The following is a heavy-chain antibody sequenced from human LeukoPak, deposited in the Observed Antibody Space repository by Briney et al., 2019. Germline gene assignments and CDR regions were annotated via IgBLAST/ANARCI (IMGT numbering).Heavy chain of an antibody. D-gene: IGHD3-10*01. CDR3: AKGPRTVRFGDRHKGIFDY. CDR2: ISGSGGGA. CDR1: GFTFSSYG. Sequence: GGSLRLSCAASGFTFSSYGMSWVRQAPGKGLEWVSGISGSGGGAYYADSVKGRFTISRDNSKNMLYLQMSSLRAEDTAVYYCAKGPRTVRFGDRHKGIFDYWGQGTLVTVSS. V-gene: IGHV3-23*01. J-gene: IGHJ4*02.